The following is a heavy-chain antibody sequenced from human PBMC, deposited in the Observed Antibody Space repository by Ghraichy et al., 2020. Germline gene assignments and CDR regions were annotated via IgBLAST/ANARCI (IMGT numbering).Heavy chain of an antibody. D-gene: IGHD2-15*01. CDR2: ISWNSGRI. CDR3: AKVQFGCSGGSCYFDY. Sequence: LTCAASGFSFDDYGMHWVRQAPGKGLEWVSGISWNSGRIGYADSVKGRFTISRDNAKNSLYLQMNSLRAEDTALYYCAKVQFGCSGGSCYFDYWGRGILVTVSS. V-gene: IGHV3-9*01. CDR1: GFSFDDYG. J-gene: IGHJ4*02.